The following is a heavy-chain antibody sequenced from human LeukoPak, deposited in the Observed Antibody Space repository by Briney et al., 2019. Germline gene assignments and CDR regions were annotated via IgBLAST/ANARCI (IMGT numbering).Heavy chain of an antibody. J-gene: IGHJ4*02. CDR3: ARGGPYRPLGY. D-gene: IGHD3-16*01. Sequence: PSETLSLTCAVYGGSFSGYYWSWIRQPPGKGLEWIGEINHSGSTSYNPSLKSRVTISVDTSKNQFSLKLSSVTAADTAVYYCARGGPYRPLGYWGQGTLVTVSS. V-gene: IGHV4-34*01. CDR2: INHSGST. CDR1: GGSFSGYY.